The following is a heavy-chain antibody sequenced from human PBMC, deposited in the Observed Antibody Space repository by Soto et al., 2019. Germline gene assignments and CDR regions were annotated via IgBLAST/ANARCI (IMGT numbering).Heavy chain of an antibody. CDR1: GGTFSSYA. V-gene: IGHV1-69*13. D-gene: IGHD2-2*01. CDR3: AREYQRESYYYYGMDV. J-gene: IGHJ6*02. Sequence: SVKVSCKASGGTFSSYAISWVRQAPGQGLEWMGGIIPIFGTANYAQKFQGRVTITADESTSTAYMELSSLRSEDTAVYYCAREYQRESYYYYGMDVWGQGTTVTVSS. CDR2: IIPIFGTA.